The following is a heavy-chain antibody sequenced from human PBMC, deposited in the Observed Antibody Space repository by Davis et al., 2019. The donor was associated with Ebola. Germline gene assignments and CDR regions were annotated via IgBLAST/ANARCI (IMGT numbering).Heavy chain of an antibody. CDR1: GGSISSSNW. CDR3: ARGIHYYYDILTGYYKDWYFDL. D-gene: IGHD3-9*01. CDR2: IYHSGST. V-gene: IGHV4-4*02. J-gene: IGHJ2*01. Sequence: MPSETLSLTCAVSGGSISSSNWWSWVRQPPGKGLEWIGEIYHSGSTNYNPSLKSRVTISVDTSKNQFSLKLSSVTAADTAVYYCARGIHYYYDILTGYYKDWYFDLWGRGTLVTVSS.